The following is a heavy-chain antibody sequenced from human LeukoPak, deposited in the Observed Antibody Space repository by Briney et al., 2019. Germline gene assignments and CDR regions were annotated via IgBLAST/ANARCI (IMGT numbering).Heavy chain of an antibody. CDR1: GGSFSGYH. J-gene: IGHJ4*02. V-gene: IGHV4-34*01. Sequence: SGTLSLTCGVYGGSFSGYHWNWIRQPPGEGLDWIGEINHSGSTNYNPSLKSRVTISVDTSKKQFSLRLSSVTAADTAVYFCARGVRIAVADPHLDYWGQGTLVTVSS. D-gene: IGHD6-19*01. CDR2: INHSGST. CDR3: ARGVRIAVADPHLDY.